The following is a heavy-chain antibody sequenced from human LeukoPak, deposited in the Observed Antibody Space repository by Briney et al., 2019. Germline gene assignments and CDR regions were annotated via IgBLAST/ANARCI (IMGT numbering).Heavy chain of an antibody. Sequence: GGSLRLTCTGSGFTFSNYRMNWVRQAPGKGLEWISYSNAAGSPVSYAESVQGRFTISRDNAKNSLYLEMNSLRDDDTAVYYCARDRSLSVAGTFDFWGQGSLVTVSS. CDR2: SNAAGSPV. J-gene: IGHJ4*02. V-gene: IGHV3-48*02. CDR3: ARDRSLSVAGTFDF. D-gene: IGHD6-19*01. CDR1: GFTFSNYR.